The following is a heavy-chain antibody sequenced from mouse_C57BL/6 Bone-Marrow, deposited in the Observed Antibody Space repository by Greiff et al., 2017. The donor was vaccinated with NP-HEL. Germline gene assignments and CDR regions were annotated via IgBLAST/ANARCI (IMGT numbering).Heavy chain of an antibody. CDR2: IYPGDGDT. D-gene: IGHD2-10*01. Sequence: QVQLQQSGPELVKPGASVKISCKASGYAFSSSWMNWVKQRPGKGLEWIGRIYPGDGDTNYNGKFKGKATLTADKSSSTAYMQLSSLTSEDSAVYFCLLPTGFAYWGQGTLVTVSA. V-gene: IGHV1-82*01. J-gene: IGHJ3*01. CDR1: GYAFSSSW. CDR3: LLPTGFAY.